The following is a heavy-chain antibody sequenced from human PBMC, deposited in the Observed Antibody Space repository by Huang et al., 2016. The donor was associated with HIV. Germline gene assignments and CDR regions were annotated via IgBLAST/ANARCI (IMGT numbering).Heavy chain of an antibody. CDR1: EYTLTELS. Sequence: QVQLVQSRAEVKKPGASVKVSCKVSEYTLTELSIHWVRQPPGQGLEWMGGFEPESGETIYAQKFQGRVTMTEDTSTETAFMELGGLRPEDTAVYYCATGFDVFFDFWGQGTLVTVSS. CDR2: FEPESGET. V-gene: IGHV1-24*01. J-gene: IGHJ4*02. CDR3: ATGFDVFFDF. D-gene: IGHD3-9*01.